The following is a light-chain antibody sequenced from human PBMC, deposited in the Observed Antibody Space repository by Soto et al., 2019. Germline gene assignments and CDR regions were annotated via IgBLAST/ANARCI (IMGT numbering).Light chain of an antibody. Sequence: DIQLTQSPSFLSASVGDRVTVSCRASQDISTSLAWFQQKAGKVPQLLVYPASTLQDGVPSRFSGSGSGTYFTLTINNLQAEDFAPYYCQHLRTYPFSFAPGTKLDIK. CDR3: QHLRTYPFS. V-gene: IGKV1-9*01. CDR2: PAS. CDR1: QDISTS. J-gene: IGKJ2*03.